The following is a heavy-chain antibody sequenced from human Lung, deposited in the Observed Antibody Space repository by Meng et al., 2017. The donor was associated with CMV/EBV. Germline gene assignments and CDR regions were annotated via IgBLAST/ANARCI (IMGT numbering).Heavy chain of an antibody. J-gene: IGHJ4*02. Sequence: GGSXRLSCAAPGFTFSSNALSWVRQAPGKGLEWVSSISTSGGDTYHADSVKGRFTISRDNSKKTLYLQMNSLRAEDTAVYYCANLGRTIRDYWGQGTLVTVSS. V-gene: IGHV3-23*01. CDR2: ISTSGGDT. CDR3: ANLGRTIRDY. CDR1: GFTFSSNA. D-gene: IGHD4/OR15-4a*01.